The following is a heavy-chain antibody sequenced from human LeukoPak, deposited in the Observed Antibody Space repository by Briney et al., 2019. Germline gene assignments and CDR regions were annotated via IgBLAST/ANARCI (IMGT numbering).Heavy chain of an antibody. D-gene: IGHD1-26*01. CDR2: INPNSGGT. J-gene: IGHJ4*02. CDR1: GYIFTGYY. CDR3: ARHPYSGSYHFDY. V-gene: IGHV1-2*02. Sequence: GASVKVSCKASGYIFTGYYMHWVRQAPGQGLEWMGWINPNSGGTNSAQKFQGRVTMTRDTSISTAYMGLSRPTSDDTAVYYCARHPYSGSYHFDYWGQGTLVTVSS.